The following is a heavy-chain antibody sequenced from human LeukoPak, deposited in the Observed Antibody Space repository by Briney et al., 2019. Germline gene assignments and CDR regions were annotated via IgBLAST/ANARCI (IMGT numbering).Heavy chain of an antibody. CDR3: AREASGENYYYYGMGV. CDR2: IYSGGST. V-gene: IGHV3-53*04. Sequence: PGGSLRLSCAASGFTVSSNYMSWVRQAPGKGLEWVSVIYSGGSTYYADSVKGRFTISRHNSKNTLYLQMNSLRAEDTAVYYCAREASGENYYYYGMGVWGQGTTVTVSS. CDR1: GFTVSSNY. D-gene: IGHD3-16*01. J-gene: IGHJ6*02.